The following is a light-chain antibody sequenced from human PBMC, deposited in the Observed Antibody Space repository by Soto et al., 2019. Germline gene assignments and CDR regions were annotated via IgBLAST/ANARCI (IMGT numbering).Light chain of an antibody. V-gene: IGKV1-9*01. CDR3: HQLNSLWT. CDR1: QGISSY. J-gene: IGKJ1*01. CDR2: TAS. Sequence: DIQLTQSPSFLSASVGDRVTITCRASQGISSYLAWYQQKPGKAPKLLIYTASTLQSGVPSRFSGSGSGTEFTLTICCLQPEDFATYYCHQLNSLWTFGQGTKMEIK.